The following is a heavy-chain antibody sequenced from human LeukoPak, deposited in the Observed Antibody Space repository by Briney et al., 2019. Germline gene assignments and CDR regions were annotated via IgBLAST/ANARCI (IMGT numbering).Heavy chain of an antibody. CDR1: GFSFSSYT. V-gene: IGHV3-7*01. J-gene: IGHJ4*02. CDR2: IKQDGSEK. CDR3: ARDYVWGSSESDY. D-gene: IGHD7-27*01. Sequence: GGSLRLSCSASGFSFSSYTMTWFRQTPGKGLEWVGNIKQDGSEKYYVDSVKGRFTISRDNAKNSLYLQMNSLRVEDTAIYYCARDYVWGSSESDYWGQGTLVTASS.